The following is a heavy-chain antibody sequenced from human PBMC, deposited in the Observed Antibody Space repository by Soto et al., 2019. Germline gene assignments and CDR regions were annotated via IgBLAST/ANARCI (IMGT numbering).Heavy chain of an antibody. CDR1: GGTFSSYA. J-gene: IGHJ6*02. D-gene: IGHD2-2*01. CDR2: LIPIFGTA. CDR3: ARHVPAAGYYYGMDV. V-gene: IGHV1-69*12. Sequence: QVQLVQSGAEVKKPGSSVKVSCKAAGGTFSSYAISWVRQAPGQGLEWIGGLIPIFGTANYAQKFQGRVTITADESTSTAYMELSSLRSEDTAVYYCARHVPAAGYYYGMDVWGQGTTVTVSS.